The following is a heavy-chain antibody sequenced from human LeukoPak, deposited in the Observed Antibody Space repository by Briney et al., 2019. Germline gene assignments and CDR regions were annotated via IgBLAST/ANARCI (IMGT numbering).Heavy chain of an antibody. J-gene: IGHJ4*02. V-gene: IGHV4-38-2*01. CDR1: GYSISSGYY. Sequence: PSETLSLTCAVSGYSISSGYYWGWIRQPPGKGLEWIGSIYHSGSTYYNPSLKSRVTISVDTSKNQFSLKLSSVTAADTAVYYCARLLPDGSSCFDYWGQGTLVTVSS. CDR2: IYHSGST. CDR3: ARLLPDGSSCFDY. D-gene: IGHD6-6*01.